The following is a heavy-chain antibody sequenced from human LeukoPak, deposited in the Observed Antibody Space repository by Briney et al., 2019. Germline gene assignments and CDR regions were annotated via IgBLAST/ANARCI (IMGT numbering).Heavy chain of an antibody. CDR1: GFTFTSYV. CDR2: ISGSGGST. V-gene: IGHV3-23*01. Sequence: QPGGSLRLSCAASGFTFTSYVMSCVRQAPGKGLEWVSTISGSGGSTYYADSVKGRFTMSRDNSKNTLYLQMNSLRADDTAVYYCAKPGISAAGTYFFDNWGQGTLLNVSS. CDR3: AKPGISAAGTYFFDN. D-gene: IGHD6-13*01. J-gene: IGHJ4*02.